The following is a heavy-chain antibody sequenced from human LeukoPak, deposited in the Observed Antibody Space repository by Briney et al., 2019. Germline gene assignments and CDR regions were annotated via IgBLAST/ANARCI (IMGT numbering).Heavy chain of an antibody. D-gene: IGHD2-2*01. CDR1: GGSISSSSYY. CDR2: IYYSGST. CDR3: ARPYQLPRGAFDI. Sequence: SETLSLTCTVSGGSISSSSYYWGWIRQPPGKGLEWIGSIYYSGSTYYNPSLKSRVTISVDTSKNQFSLKLSSVTAADTAVYYCARPYQLPRGAFDIWGQGTMVTVSS. J-gene: IGHJ3*02. V-gene: IGHV4-39*01.